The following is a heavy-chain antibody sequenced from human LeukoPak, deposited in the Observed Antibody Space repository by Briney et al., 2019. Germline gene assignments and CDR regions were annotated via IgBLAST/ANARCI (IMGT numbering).Heavy chain of an antibody. CDR2: TFYGSKWYY. D-gene: IGHD3-10*01. Sequence: SQTLSLTCAISGDSVSSNDAAWNWIRQSPSRGLEWLGRTFYGSKWYYDYAVSVKSRITFNPDTSKNQFSLQLNSVTPEDTAVYYCARENTLVRGTRNPFDHWGRGTLVTVSS. CDR3: ARENTLVRGTRNPFDH. V-gene: IGHV6-1*01. J-gene: IGHJ4*02. CDR1: GDSVSSNDAA.